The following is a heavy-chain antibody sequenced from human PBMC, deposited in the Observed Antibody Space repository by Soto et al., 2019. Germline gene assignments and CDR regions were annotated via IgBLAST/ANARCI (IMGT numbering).Heavy chain of an antibody. CDR3: ARGQSGYSSGWSPNDY. CDR2: MNPNSGNT. CDR1: GYTFTSYE. J-gene: IGHJ4*02. Sequence: QVQLVQSGAEVKKPGASVKVSCKASGYTFTSYEINWVRQATGQGLEWMGWMNPNSGNTGYAQKFQGRVTMTRNTSTSTAYMEVSSLRSEDTAVYYCARGQSGYSSGWSPNDYWGQGTLVTVSS. D-gene: IGHD6-19*01. V-gene: IGHV1-8*01.